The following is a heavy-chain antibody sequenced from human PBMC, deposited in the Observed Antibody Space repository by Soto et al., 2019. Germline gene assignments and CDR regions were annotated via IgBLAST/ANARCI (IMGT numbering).Heavy chain of an antibody. CDR1: GGSISSYY. V-gene: IGHV4-4*07. D-gene: IGHD3-22*01. J-gene: IGHJ4*02. Sequence: SETLSLTCTVSGGSISSYYWSWIRQPAGKGLEWIGRIYTSGSTNYNPSLKSRVTMSVDTSKNQFSLKLSSVTAADTAVYYCARDQRWNYYDSSGYSLWGQGTLVTVSS. CDR2: IYTSGST. CDR3: ARDQRWNYYDSSGYSL.